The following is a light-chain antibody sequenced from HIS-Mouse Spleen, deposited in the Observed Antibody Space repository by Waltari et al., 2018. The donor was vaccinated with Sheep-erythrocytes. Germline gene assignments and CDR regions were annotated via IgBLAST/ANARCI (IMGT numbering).Light chain of an antibody. J-gene: IGLJ2*01. V-gene: IGLV3-1*01. Sequence: SYELTQPPSVSVSPGQTASITCSGDKLGDKYACWYQQKPGQSPVLVIYQDSKGPSGIPDRFSGSSYGDAATLTIRGTQAMDEADYYCQAWDSSTAVFGGGTKLTVL. CDR1: KLGDKY. CDR2: QDS. CDR3: QAWDSSTAV.